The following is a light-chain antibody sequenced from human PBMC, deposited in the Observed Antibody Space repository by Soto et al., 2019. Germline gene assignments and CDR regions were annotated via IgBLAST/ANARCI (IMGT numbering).Light chain of an antibody. Sequence: QSVLTQPRSVSGSPGQSVTISCTGTRSDVGGYNYVSWYQQHPGKAPKLMIYDVSKRPSGVPDRFSGSKSGNTASLTISGLQAEDEADYYCCSCAGSYTNWVFGGGTKLTVL. CDR3: CSCAGSYTNWV. CDR1: RSDVGGYNY. CDR2: DVS. J-gene: IGLJ3*02. V-gene: IGLV2-11*01.